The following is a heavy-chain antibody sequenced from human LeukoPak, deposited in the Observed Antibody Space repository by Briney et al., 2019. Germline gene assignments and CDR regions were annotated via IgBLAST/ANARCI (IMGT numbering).Heavy chain of an antibody. J-gene: IGHJ4*02. V-gene: IGHV3-21*01. Sequence: PGGSLRLSCAASGFTFSSYSMNWVRQAPGKGLEWVSSISSSSSYIYYADSVKGRFTISRDNAKNSLYLQMNSLRAEDTAVYYCASSLKPTYYYDSSGYYDDYWGQGTLVTVSS. CDR1: GFTFSSYS. CDR2: ISSSSSYI. D-gene: IGHD3-22*01. CDR3: ASSLKPTYYYDSSGYYDDY.